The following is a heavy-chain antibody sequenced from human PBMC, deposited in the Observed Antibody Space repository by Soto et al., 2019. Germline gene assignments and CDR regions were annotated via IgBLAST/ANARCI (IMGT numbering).Heavy chain of an antibody. CDR1: GGSSSSYY. V-gene: IGHV4-59*08. CDR2: IYYSGST. J-gene: IGHJ6*03. D-gene: IGHD1-7*01. Sequence: SETLSLTCTVSGGSSSSYYWSWIRQPPGKGLEWIGYIYYSGSTNYNPSLKSRVTISVDTSKNQFSLKLSSVTAADTAVYYCARTTGTTRHMDVWGKGTTVTVSS. CDR3: ARTTGTTRHMDV.